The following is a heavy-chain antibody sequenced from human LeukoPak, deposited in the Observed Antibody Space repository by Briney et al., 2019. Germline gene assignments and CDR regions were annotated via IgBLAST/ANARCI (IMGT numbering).Heavy chain of an antibody. CDR2: INPNSGGT. Sequence: ASVNVSFKASGYTFTVYYMHWVRQAPGQGLEWMGWINPNSGGTNYAQKFQGWVTMTRDTSISTAYMELSRLRSDDTAVYYCARGLMVYSGYEEEYYFDYWGQEPWSPSPQ. CDR3: ARGLMVYSGYEEEYYFDY. J-gene: IGHJ4*01. D-gene: IGHD5-12*01. CDR1: GYTFTVYY. V-gene: IGHV1-2*04.